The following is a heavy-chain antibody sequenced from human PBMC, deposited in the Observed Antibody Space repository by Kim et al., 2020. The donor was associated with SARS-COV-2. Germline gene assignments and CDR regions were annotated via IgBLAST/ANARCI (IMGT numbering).Heavy chain of an antibody. Sequence: SETLSLTCGVYGGSFSDFHWSWIRQPPGRGLEWIGEINHSGSATYNPSLKSRVIISIDTSKKQFSLKLTSVTAADTAVYYCARGGVVSGGWLGHYRHYGMDVWGQGTTVTVSS. J-gene: IGHJ6*02. CDR2: INHSGSA. CDR1: GGSFSDFH. V-gene: IGHV4-34*01. CDR3: ARGGVVSGGWLGHYRHYGMDV. D-gene: IGHD6-13*01.